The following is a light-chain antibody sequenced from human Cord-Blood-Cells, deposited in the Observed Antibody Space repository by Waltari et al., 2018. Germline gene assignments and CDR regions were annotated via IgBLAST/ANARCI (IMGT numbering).Light chain of an antibody. CDR3: AAWDDSLNGPV. CDR2: SNN. J-gene: IGLJ3*02. CDR1: SSNIGSNT. V-gene: IGLV1-44*01. Sequence: QSVLTQPPSASGTPGQRVTISCSGSSSNIGSNTVNWYQQLPGTAPKLLIYSNNQRPSEVPDRFSGSKSGTSASLAISGLQSEDEADYYWAAWDDSLNGPVCGGGTKLTVL.